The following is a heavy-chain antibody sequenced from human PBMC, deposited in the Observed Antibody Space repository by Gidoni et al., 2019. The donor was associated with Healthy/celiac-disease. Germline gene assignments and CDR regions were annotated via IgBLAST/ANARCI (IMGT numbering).Heavy chain of an antibody. J-gene: IGHJ4*02. CDR2: INHSART. Sequence: QVPLTQWGAGLLKPSETLSLTCAVYGGSFSGYYWSWSRHPPGKGLEWIGEINHSARTIYNPSLKSRVTISVDTSKNQFSLKLSSVTAADTAVYYCARVQAAATDYWGQGTLVTVSS. V-gene: IGHV4-34*01. D-gene: IGHD6-13*01. CDR1: GGSFSGYY. CDR3: ARVQAAATDY.